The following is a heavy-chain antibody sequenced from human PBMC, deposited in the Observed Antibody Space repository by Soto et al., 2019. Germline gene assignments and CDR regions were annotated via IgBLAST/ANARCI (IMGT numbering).Heavy chain of an antibody. CDR2: INHSGST. CDR1: GGSFSGYY. D-gene: IGHD3-10*01. Sequence: SETLSLTCAVYGGSFSGYYWSWIRQPPGKGLEWIGEINHSGSTNYNPSLKSRVTISVDTSKNQFSLKLSSVTAADTAVYYCARGGNTYGSGSYYKVTPTRPIDYWGQGTLVTVSS. CDR3: ARGGNTYGSGSYYKVTPTRPIDY. V-gene: IGHV4-34*01. J-gene: IGHJ4*02.